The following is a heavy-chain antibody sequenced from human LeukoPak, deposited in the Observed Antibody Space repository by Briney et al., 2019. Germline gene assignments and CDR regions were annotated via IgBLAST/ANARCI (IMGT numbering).Heavy chain of an antibody. CDR2: ISTYNGQT. CDR3: TSGVDYNY. D-gene: IGHD2-8*01. CDR1: GYTFTSHG. V-gene: IGHV1-18*01. J-gene: IGHJ4*02. Sequence: ASVKVSCKTSGYTFTSHGISWVRQAPGQGLEWVGWISTYNGQTDYAQSLQGRVVMTTDRSTSTAYMDLWSLRSDDTAVYYCTSGVDYNYWGQGTVVTVS.